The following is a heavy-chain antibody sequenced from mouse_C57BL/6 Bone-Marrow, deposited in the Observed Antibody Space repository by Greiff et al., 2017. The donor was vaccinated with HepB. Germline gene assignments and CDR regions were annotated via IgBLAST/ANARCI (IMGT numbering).Heavy chain of an antibody. J-gene: IGHJ1*03. CDR2: IYPGDGDT. V-gene: IGHV1-82*01. D-gene: IGHD1-1*01. CDR3: ARSSYYGSSWYFDV. Sequence: VKLQESGPELVKPGASVKISCKASGYAFSSSWMNWVKQRPGKGLEWIGRIYPGDGDTNYNGKFKGKATLTADKSSSTAYMQLSSLTSEDSAVYFCARSSYYGSSWYFDVWGTGTTVTVSS. CDR1: GYAFSSSW.